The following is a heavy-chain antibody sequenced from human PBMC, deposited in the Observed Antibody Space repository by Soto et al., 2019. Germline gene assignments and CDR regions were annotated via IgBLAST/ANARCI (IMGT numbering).Heavy chain of an antibody. CDR1: GFTFSSYA. V-gene: IGHV3-30-3*01. CDR3: ARGTRLTDLDY. CDR2: ISYDGSNK. D-gene: IGHD2-21*02. Sequence: GGSLRLSCAASGFTFSSYAMHWVRQAPGKGLEWVAVISYDGSNKYYADSVKGRFTISRDNSKNTLYLQMNSLRAEDTAVYYCARGTRLTDLDYWGQGTLVTVSS. J-gene: IGHJ4*02.